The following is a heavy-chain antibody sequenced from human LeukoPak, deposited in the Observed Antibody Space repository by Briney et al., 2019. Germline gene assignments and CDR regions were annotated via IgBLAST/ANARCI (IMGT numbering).Heavy chain of an antibody. CDR2: INPSSGST. V-gene: IGHV1-46*01. J-gene: IGHJ6*03. CDR1: GYTFTSYY. Sequence: ASVKVSCKASGYTFTSYYIHWVRQAPGQGLEWMGIINPSSGSTSYSQKFQGRVTMTRDMSTSTVYMELSSLSSEDTAVYYCARDPGISPPYYYYMDVWGKGTTVTVSS. D-gene: IGHD3-10*01. CDR3: ARDPGISPPYYYYMDV.